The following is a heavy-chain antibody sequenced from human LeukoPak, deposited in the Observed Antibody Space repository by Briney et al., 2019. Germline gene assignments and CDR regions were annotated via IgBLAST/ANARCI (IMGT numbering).Heavy chain of an antibody. CDR2: IYPADSDT. D-gene: IGHD3-10*01. V-gene: IGHV5-51*01. CDR1: GYIFTNYW. Sequence: PGASLEISCQGSGYIFTNYWIGWVRQLPGKGLESMGIIYPADSDTPYSPSFQAQATLSADNPLRTVSPQWSTLHPSHTAMYPCGTQSRDGSKTRGYYFDYWGQGTLVTVSS. J-gene: IGHJ4*02. CDR3: GTQSRDGSKTRGYYFDY.